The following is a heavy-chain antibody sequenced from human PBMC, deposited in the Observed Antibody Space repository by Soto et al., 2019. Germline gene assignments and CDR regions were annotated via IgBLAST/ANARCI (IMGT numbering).Heavy chain of an antibody. CDR1: GGSISCYY. Sequence: PSETLSLTCTVSGGSISCYYWSWIRQSPGKGLEYIGYIYYRGSTNYNPSLKSRVTMSVDTSRNQFSLKVNSVTAADTAVYYCARQQLLPFYYALDVWGQGTTVTVSS. V-gene: IGHV4-59*01. D-gene: IGHD6-13*01. CDR3: ARQQLLPFYYALDV. J-gene: IGHJ6*02. CDR2: IYYRGST.